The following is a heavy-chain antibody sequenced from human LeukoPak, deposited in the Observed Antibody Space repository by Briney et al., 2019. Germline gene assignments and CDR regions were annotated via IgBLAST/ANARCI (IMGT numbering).Heavy chain of an antibody. J-gene: IGHJ3*02. V-gene: IGHV4-34*01. D-gene: IGHD3-16*02. CDR1: GGSFSGYY. CDR2: INHSGST. CDR3: ARQIMITFGGVIVNENDAFDI. Sequence: SETLSLTCAVYGGSFSGYYWSWIRQPPGKGLEWIGEINHSGSTNYNPSLKSRVTISVDTSKNQFSLKLSSVTAADTAVYYCARQIMITFGGVIVNENDAFDIWGQGTMVTVSS.